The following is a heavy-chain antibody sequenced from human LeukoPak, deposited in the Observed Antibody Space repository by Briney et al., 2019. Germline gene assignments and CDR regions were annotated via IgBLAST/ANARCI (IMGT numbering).Heavy chain of an antibody. CDR1: GVSISSYY. J-gene: IGHJ4*02. CDR3: ARHSYTAYDGMFES. V-gene: IGHV4-59*01. D-gene: IGHD5-12*01. CDR2: ISYTGSF. Sequence: PSETLSLTCAVSGVSISSYYWSWIRQPPGMGLEWIGYISYTGSFNYNPSLQSRVTISVDTSKNLLSLKLRSVIAADTALYYCARHSYTAYDGMFESWGQGTLVSVSS.